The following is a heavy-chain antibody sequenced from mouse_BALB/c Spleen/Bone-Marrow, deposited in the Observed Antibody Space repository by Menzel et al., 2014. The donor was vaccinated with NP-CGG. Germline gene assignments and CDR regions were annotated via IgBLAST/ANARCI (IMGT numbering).Heavy chain of an antibody. CDR3: AKNQEAFDY. V-gene: IGHV5-6-3*01. D-gene: IGHD3-2*02. Sequence: EVLLVESGGGLVQPGGSLKLSCAASGFTFXNYGMSWVRQTPDKRLELVATINSNGGITYYPDSVKGRFTISRDNAKNTLYLQMSSLKSEDTAMYYCAKNQEAFDYWGQGTTLTVSS. CDR2: INSNGGIT. CDR1: GFTFXNYG. J-gene: IGHJ2*01.